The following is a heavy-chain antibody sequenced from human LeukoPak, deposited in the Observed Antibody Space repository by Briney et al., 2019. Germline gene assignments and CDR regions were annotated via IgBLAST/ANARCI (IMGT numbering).Heavy chain of an antibody. V-gene: IGHV3-74*01. J-gene: IGHJ4*02. Sequence: GGSLRLSCAASGFTFSRYWMHWVRQTPGKGLVRVSRINSDGSSTTNADSVKGRFTISRDNAKNTLYLQMNSLRAEDTAVYYCAKDGAIVAFDYWGQGTLVTVSS. CDR3: AKDGAIVAFDY. D-gene: IGHD5-12*01. CDR1: GFTFSRYW. CDR2: INSDGSST.